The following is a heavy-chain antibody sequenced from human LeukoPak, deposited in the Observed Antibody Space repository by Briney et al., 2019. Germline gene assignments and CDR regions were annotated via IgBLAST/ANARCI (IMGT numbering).Heavy chain of an antibody. CDR3: AAMAVGATMPGIYFDY. CDR2: VVVGSGNT. V-gene: IGHV1-58*02. Sequence: SVKVSCKASGFTFTSSAMQWVRQARGQRLEWIGWVVVGSGNTNYAQKFQERVTITRDMSTSTAYMELSSLRSEDTAVYYCAAMAVGATMPGIYFDYWGQGTLVTVSS. D-gene: IGHD1-26*01. CDR1: GFTFTSSA. J-gene: IGHJ4*02.